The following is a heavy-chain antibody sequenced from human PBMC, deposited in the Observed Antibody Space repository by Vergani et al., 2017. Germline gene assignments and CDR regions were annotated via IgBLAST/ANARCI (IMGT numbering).Heavy chain of an antibody. CDR1: GGTFSSYA. CDR3: ARAVRDCSGGSCGNAFDI. Sequence: QVQLVQSGAEVKKPGSSVKVSCKASGGTFSSYAISWVRQAPGQGLEWMGGIIPIFGTANYAQKFQGRVTITADESTSTAYMELSSLRSEDTAVYYCARAVRDCSGGSCGNAFDIWGKGTMVTVSS. D-gene: IGHD2-15*01. CDR2: IIPIFGTA. V-gene: IGHV1-69*01. J-gene: IGHJ3*02.